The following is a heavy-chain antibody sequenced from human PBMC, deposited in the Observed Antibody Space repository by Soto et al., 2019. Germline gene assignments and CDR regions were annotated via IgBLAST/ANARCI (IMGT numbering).Heavy chain of an antibody. Sequence: SETLSLTCTVSGGSISSGDYYWSWIRQPPGKGLEWIGYIYYSGSTYYNPSLKSRVTISVDTSKNQFSLKLSSVTAADTAVYYCASSGYCTNGVCYNLFDPWGQGTLVTVSS. CDR1: GGSISSGDYY. CDR3: ASSGYCTNGVCYNLFDP. D-gene: IGHD2-8*01. CDR2: IYYSGST. V-gene: IGHV4-30-4*01. J-gene: IGHJ5*02.